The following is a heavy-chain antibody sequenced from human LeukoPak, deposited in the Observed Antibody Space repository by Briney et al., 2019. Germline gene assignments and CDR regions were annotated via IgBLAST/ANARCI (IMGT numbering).Heavy chain of an antibody. J-gene: IGHJ4*02. V-gene: IGHV4-61*01. CDR1: GYSINSGYY. D-gene: IGHD4-17*01. Sequence: SETLSLTCTVSGYSINSGYYWGWIRQPPGKGLEWIGYIYYSGSTNYNPSLKSRVTISVDTSKNQFSLKLSSVTAADTAVYYCARADYGDYYFDYWGQGTLVTVSS. CDR3: ARADYGDYYFDY. CDR2: IYYSGST.